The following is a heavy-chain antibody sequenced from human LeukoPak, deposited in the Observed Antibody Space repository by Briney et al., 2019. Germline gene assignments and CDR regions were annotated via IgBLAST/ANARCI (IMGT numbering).Heavy chain of an antibody. V-gene: IGHV4-34*01. D-gene: IGHD3-22*01. Sequence: SETLSLTCAVYGGSFSGFYWSWIRQSPGKGLEWIGEINHSGSTNYNPSLKSRVTISADTSKKQFSLKLSSVTAADTAVYYCARGPPIDYYDSSGYYTNFDYWGQGTLVTVSS. CDR3: ARGPPIDYYDSSGYYTNFDY. CDR2: INHSGST. J-gene: IGHJ4*02. CDR1: GGSFSGFY.